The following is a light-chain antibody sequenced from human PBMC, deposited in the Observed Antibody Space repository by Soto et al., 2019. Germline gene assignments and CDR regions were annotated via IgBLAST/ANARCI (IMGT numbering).Light chain of an antibody. CDR1: QSVSSSY. Sequence: EIVLTQSPGTLSLSPGERATLSCRASQSVSSSYLAWYQQKPGQAPRLLIYGASSRATGIPDRFSGSGSGTDFTLTISRLEPEDFAVYYCQQYGSSPPWTFGQRTKAEIK. CDR3: QQYGSSPPWT. J-gene: IGKJ1*01. CDR2: GAS. V-gene: IGKV3-20*01.